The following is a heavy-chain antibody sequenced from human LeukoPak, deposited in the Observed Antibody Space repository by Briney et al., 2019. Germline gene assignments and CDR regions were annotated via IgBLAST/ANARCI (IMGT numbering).Heavy chain of an antibody. J-gene: IGHJ6*02. CDR1: GGSFSGYY. D-gene: IGHD3-3*01. CDR2: INHSGST. CDR3: ASDTQADFWSGYSHYYYYYGMDV. Sequence: SETLSLTCAVYGGSFSGYYWSWIRQPPGKGREWIGEINHSGSTNYHPSLKSRVTISVDTSKNQFSLKLSSVTAADTAVYYCASDTQADFWSGYSHYYYYYGMDVWGQGTTVTVSS. V-gene: IGHV4-34*01.